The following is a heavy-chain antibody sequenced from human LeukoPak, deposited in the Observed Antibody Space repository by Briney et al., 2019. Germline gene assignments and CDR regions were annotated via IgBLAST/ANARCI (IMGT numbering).Heavy chain of an antibody. J-gene: IGHJ6*03. CDR3: AKGGFYYYSYMDV. Sequence: PGGSLRLSCAASGFTFGSYDMHWVRQSAGNGLEWVAFIRHDGSDKNYADSVKGRFTISRDNAYNTLYLQMNSLRPEDTALYHCAKGGFYYYSYMDVWGKGTTVIVPS. D-gene: IGHD3-10*01. CDR2: IRHDGSDK. CDR1: GFTFGSYD. V-gene: IGHV3-30*02.